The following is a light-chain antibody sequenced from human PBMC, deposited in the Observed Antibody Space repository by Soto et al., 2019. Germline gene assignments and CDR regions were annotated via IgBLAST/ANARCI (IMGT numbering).Light chain of an antibody. CDR2: GAS. J-gene: IGKJ2*01. CDR1: QSVYNNY. CDR3: QQYGLPPHS. Sequence: ENVLTQSPGTLSLSPGERATLSCRASQSVYNNYLAWYQQKPGQTPRLLVNGASNRATGIPYRFSGGGSGTDFTLTISSLEPEDFAVYYCQQYGLPPHSFGQGTRVEIK. V-gene: IGKV3-20*01.